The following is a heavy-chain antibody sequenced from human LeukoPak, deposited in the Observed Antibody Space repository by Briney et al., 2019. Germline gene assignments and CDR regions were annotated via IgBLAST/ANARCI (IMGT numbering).Heavy chain of an antibody. CDR1: GGSISSYY. D-gene: IGHD6-13*01. CDR3: ARHKEVKGIAAYDY. J-gene: IGHJ4*02. CDR2: IYYSGST. V-gene: IGHV4-59*08. Sequence: SETLSLTCTVSGGSISSYYWSWIRQPPGKGLGWIGYIYYSGSTNYNPSLKSRVTISVDTSKNQFSLKLSSVTAADTAVYYCARHKEVKGIAAYDYWGQGTLVTVSS.